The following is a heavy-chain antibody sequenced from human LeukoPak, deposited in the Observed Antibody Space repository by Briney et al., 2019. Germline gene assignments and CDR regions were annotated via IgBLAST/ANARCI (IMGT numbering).Heavy chain of an antibody. V-gene: IGHV1-8*03. D-gene: IGHD3-3*01. CDR1: GYTFTSYD. CDR2: MNPNSGNT. CDR3: ARGLRGAIFGVSQYYYYYMDV. Sequence: ASVKVSCKASGYTFTSYDINWVRQATGQGLEWMGWMNPNSGNTGYAQKFQGRVTITRNTSMSTAYMELSSLRSEDTAVYYCARGLRGAIFGVSQYYYYYMDVWGKGTTVTVSS. J-gene: IGHJ6*03.